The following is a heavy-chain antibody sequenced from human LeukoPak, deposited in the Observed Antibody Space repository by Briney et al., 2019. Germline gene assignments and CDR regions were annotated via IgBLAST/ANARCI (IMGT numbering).Heavy chain of an antibody. CDR2: ISGSGGST. V-gene: IGHV3-23*01. Sequence: GGSLRLSCAASGFTFSSYATSWVRQAPGKGLEWVSAISGSGGSTYYADSVKGRFTISRDNSKNTLYLQMNSLRAEDTAVYYCAKDHRLYYYGSGSSYFDYWGQGTLVTVSS. CDR1: GFTFSSYA. CDR3: AKDHRLYYYGSGSSYFDY. J-gene: IGHJ4*02. D-gene: IGHD3-10*01.